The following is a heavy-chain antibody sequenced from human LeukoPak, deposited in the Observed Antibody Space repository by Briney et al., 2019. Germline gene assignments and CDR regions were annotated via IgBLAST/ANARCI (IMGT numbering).Heavy chain of an antibody. CDR2: IIPIFGTA. J-gene: IGHJ6*04. CDR1: GSSFSSYA. D-gene: IGHD3-10*01. Sequence: SVKLSCKASGSSFSSYAISWVRQAPGQGLEWMGGIIPIFGTANYAQKFQGRVTITADESTSTAYMELSSLRSEDTAVYYCARGYYYGSGREDGMDVWGKGTTVTVSS. CDR3: ARGYYYGSGREDGMDV. V-gene: IGHV1-69*01.